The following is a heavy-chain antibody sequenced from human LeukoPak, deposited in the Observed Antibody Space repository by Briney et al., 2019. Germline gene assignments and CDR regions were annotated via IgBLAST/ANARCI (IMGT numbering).Heavy chain of an antibody. Sequence: PGGSLRLSCAASGFTLSSYGMHWVRQAPGKGLEWVAVISYDGSNKYYADSVKGRFTISRDNSKNTLYLQMNSLRAEDTAVYYCAKDRGVGATTDYWGQGTLVTVSS. J-gene: IGHJ4*02. CDR1: GFTLSSYG. D-gene: IGHD1-26*01. CDR3: AKDRGVGATTDY. V-gene: IGHV3-30*18. CDR2: ISYDGSNK.